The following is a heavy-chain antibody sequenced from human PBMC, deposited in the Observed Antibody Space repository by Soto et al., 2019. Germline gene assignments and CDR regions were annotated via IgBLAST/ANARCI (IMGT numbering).Heavy chain of an antibody. CDR1: GFTFGDYA. J-gene: IGHJ4*02. CDR2: IRSKAYGGTT. Sequence: PGGSLRLSCTASGFTFGDYAMSWVRQAPGKGLEWVGFIRSKAYGGTTEYAASVKGRFTISRDDSKSIAYLQMNSLKTEDTAVYYCTRVSPKATDWSGYIPGVGYFDYWGQGTLVTVSS. D-gene: IGHD3-3*01. V-gene: IGHV3-49*04. CDR3: TRVSPKATDWSGYIPGVGYFDY.